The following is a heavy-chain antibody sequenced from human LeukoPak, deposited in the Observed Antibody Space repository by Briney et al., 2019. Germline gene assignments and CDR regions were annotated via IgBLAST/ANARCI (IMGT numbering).Heavy chain of an antibody. CDR3: AKDRRGWLQSNFDY. D-gene: IGHD5-24*01. CDR2: ISGSGGST. CDR1: GFTFSSYA. Sequence: GASLRLSCAASGFTFSSYAMSWVRQAPGKGLEWVSAISGSGGSTYYADSAKGRFTISRDNSKNTLYLQMNSLRAEDTAVYYCAKDRRGWLQSNFDYWGQGTLVTVSS. J-gene: IGHJ4*02. V-gene: IGHV3-23*01.